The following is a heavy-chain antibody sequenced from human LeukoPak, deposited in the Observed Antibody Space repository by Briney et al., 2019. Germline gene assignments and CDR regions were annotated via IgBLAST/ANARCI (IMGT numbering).Heavy chain of an antibody. J-gene: IGHJ4*02. V-gene: IGHV4-4*07. D-gene: IGHD1-1*01. CDR2: IYTSGST. CDR1: GGSISSYY. Sequence: SETLSLTCTVSGGSISSYYWSWIRQPAGKGLEWIGRIYTSGSTNYNPSLKSRVTMSVDTSKNQFSLKLSSATAADTAVYYCARDGQYNWNDAGFDYWGQGTLVTVSS. CDR3: ARDGQYNWNDAGFDY.